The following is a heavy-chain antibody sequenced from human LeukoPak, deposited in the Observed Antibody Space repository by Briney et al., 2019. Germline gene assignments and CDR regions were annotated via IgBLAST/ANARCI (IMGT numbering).Heavy chain of an antibody. Sequence: HPGGSLRLSCAASGFTFSSYWMSWVRQAPGKGLEWVANIKQDGSEKYYVDSVKGRFTISRDNAKNSLYLQMNSLRAEDTAVYYCARREPLWYYYDSSGYFWDYWGQGTLVTVSS. V-gene: IGHV3-7*01. CDR1: GFTFSSYW. CDR3: ARREPLWYYYDSSGYFWDY. D-gene: IGHD3-22*01. J-gene: IGHJ4*02. CDR2: IKQDGSEK.